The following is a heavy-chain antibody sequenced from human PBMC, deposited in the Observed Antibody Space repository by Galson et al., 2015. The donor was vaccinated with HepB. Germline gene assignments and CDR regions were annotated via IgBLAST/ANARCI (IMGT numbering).Heavy chain of an antibody. J-gene: IGHJ6*02. D-gene: IGHD3-10*01. V-gene: IGHV3-30*04. CDR1: GFTFSSYA. CDR3: ARDGGPYGSGSYYNVLSSKYYYGMDV. CDR2: ISYDGSNK. Sequence: SLRLSCAASGFTFSSYAMHWVRQAPGKGLEWVAVISYDGSNKYYADSVKGRLTISRDNSKNTLYLQMNSLRAEDAAVYYCARDGGPYGSGSYYNVLSSKYYYGMDVWGQGTTVTVSS.